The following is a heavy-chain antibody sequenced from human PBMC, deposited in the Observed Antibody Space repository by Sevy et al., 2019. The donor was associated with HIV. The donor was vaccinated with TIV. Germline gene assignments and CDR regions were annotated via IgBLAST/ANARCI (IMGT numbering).Heavy chain of an antibody. CDR3: ATGTGSSDFDY. J-gene: IGHJ4*02. CDR2: IKSKTDAATR. V-gene: IGHV3-15*01. CDR1: GFTFREAW. Sequence: GGYLRLSCAASGFTFREAWMSCVRQAPGKGLEWVGRIKSKTDAATRDFAAPVRGRFSISRDDSANTVYLVINNLEPDDTGVYYCATGTGSSDFDYWGQGTGVTVSS. D-gene: IGHD1-26*01.